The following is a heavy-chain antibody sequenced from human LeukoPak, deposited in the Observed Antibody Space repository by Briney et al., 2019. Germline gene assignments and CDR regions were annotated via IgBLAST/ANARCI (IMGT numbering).Heavy chain of an antibody. V-gene: IGHV3-23*01. Sequence: AGGSLRLSCAASGFTFSISAMTWVRQAPGKGLEWVALINYSGSNAYYADSVRGRFTISRDSSKSMLYLQMDSLRAEDTAIYYCARDIELSTWGQGTMVSV. CDR1: GFTFSISA. CDR3: ARDIELST. J-gene: IGHJ3*01. D-gene: IGHD1-7*01. CDR2: INYSGSNA.